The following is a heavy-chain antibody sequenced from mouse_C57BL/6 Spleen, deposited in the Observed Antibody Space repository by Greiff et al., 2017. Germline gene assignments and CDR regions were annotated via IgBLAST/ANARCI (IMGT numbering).Heavy chain of an antibody. J-gene: IGHJ4*01. D-gene: IGHD1-2*01. V-gene: IGHV1-15*01. CDR2: IDPETGGT. CDR3: TRGASYGAMDY. Sequence: QVQLQQSGAELVRPGASVTLSCTASGYTFTDYEMHWVKQTPVHGLEWIGAIDPETGGTAYNQKFKGKAILTADKSSSTAYMELRSLTSEDSAVYYCTRGASYGAMDYWGQGTSVTVSS. CDR1: GYTFTDYE.